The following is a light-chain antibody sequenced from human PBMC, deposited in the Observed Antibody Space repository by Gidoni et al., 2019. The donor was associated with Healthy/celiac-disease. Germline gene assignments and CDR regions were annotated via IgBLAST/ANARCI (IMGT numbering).Light chain of an antibody. CDR2: DAS. CDR1: QSVSSSY. J-gene: IGKJ1*01. V-gene: IGKV3-20*01. Sequence: EIVLTQSPGTLSLSPGERATLSCRPSQSVSSSYLAWYQQKPGQAPRLHIDDASGRATGIPDRFSGSGSGTDFTLTISRLEPEDFAVYYCQQYGSSRTFGQGTKVEIK. CDR3: QQYGSSRT.